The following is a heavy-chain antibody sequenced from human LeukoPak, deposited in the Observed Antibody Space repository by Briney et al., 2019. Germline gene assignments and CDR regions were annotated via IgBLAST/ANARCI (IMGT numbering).Heavy chain of an antibody. CDR2: ISSSGSTI. Sequence: GGSLRLSCAASGFTFSRYEMNWVRQAPGKGLEWVSYISSSGSTIYYADSVKGRFTISRDNAKNSLYLQMNSLRAEDTAVYYCARAHRYGRNFEYWGQGALVTVSS. V-gene: IGHV3-48*03. J-gene: IGHJ4*02. D-gene: IGHD5-18*01. CDR3: ARAHRYGRNFEY. CDR1: GFTFSRYE.